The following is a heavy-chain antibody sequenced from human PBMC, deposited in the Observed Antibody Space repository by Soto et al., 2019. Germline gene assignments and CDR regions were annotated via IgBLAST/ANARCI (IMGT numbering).Heavy chain of an antibody. CDR3: ARGNSPGG. D-gene: IGHD2-8*02. Sequence: QGQLQQSGPGLVKPSQTLSLTCAISGDSVSSDITSWNWIRQSPSRGLEWLGRTYYRSKWFHDYAASLKSRININPDTSKNQFSLELNSMAPEDPAVYYFARGNSPGGWGQRTVVTVSS. CDR2: TYYRSKWFH. J-gene: IGHJ3*01. V-gene: IGHV6-1*01. CDR1: GDSVSSDITS.